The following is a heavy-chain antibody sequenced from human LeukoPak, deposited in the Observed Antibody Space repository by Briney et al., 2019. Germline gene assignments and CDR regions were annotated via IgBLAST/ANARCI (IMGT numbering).Heavy chain of an antibody. Sequence: SETLSLTCTVSGGSISSYYWSWIRQPPGKGLEWIGYIYYSGSTNYNPSLKSRVTISVDTSKNQFSLKLSSVTAADTAVYYCARIPGSGSYRNFDYWGQGTRVTVSS. CDR3: ARIPGSGSYRNFDY. CDR1: GGSISSYY. CDR2: IYYSGST. V-gene: IGHV4-59*12. J-gene: IGHJ4*02. D-gene: IGHD3-10*01.